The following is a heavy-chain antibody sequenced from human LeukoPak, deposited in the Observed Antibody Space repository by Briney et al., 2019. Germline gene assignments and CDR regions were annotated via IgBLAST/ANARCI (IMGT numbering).Heavy chain of an antibody. D-gene: IGHD2-15*01. CDR1: GGSISSYY. Sequence: PSETLSLTCTVSGGSISSYYWSWIRQPPGKGLEWIGYIYYSGSTNYNPSLKSRVTISVDTSKNQFSLKPSSVTAADTAVYYCARDLMNCSGGSCYLDAFGIWGQGTMVTVSS. CDR2: IYYSGST. CDR3: ARDLMNCSGGSCYLDAFGI. J-gene: IGHJ3*02. V-gene: IGHV4-59*01.